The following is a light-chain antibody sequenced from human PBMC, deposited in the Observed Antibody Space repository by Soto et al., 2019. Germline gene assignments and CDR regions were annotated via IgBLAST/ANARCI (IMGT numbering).Light chain of an antibody. CDR3: SSITDQHTGV. V-gene: IGLV2-14*01. J-gene: IGLJ3*02. CDR2: EVT. Sequence: HSALTQPASVSGSPGQSITISCTGTSRDVGGYNYVSWYQQHPGKAPKLMIYEVTNRPSGVSNRFSGSKSGSTASLTISGLQADDEADYYCSSITDQHTGVFGGGTKLTVL. CDR1: SRDVGGYNY.